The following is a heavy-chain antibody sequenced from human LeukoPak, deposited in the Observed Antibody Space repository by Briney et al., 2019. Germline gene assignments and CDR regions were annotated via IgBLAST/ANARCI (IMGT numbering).Heavy chain of an antibody. D-gene: IGHD2-2*01. J-gene: IGHJ4*02. Sequence: GGSLRLSCAASGFTFSNYWMSWVRQAPGKGLEWVSSISPSSSYIHYADSVKGRFTISRDNAKNSLYLQMNSLRAEDTAVYYCARGRGCSSMSCYPDYWGQGTLVTVSS. V-gene: IGHV3-21*01. CDR2: ISPSSSYI. CDR1: GFTFSNYW. CDR3: ARGRGCSSMSCYPDY.